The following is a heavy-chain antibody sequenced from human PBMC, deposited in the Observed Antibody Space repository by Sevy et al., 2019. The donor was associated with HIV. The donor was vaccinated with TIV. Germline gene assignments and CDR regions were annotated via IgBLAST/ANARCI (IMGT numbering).Heavy chain of an antibody. V-gene: IGHV3-23*01. D-gene: IGHD2-21*02. CDR2: EAGSGGST. CDR1: GFTFSIYA. Sequence: GGSLILSCAASGFTFSIYAMNWVRQAPGKGLEWVSGEAGSGGSTYHADSVKGRFTISRDDSKSTLYLQMNSLRAEDTAVYYCAKDLGDPVAFDIWGQGTMVTVSS. CDR3: AKDLGDPVAFDI. J-gene: IGHJ3*02.